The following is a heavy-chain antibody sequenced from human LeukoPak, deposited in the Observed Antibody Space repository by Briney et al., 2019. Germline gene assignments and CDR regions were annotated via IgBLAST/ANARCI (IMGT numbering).Heavy chain of an antibody. CDR1: GYTLTELS. J-gene: IGHJ5*02. Sequence: GASVKVSCKVSGYTLTELSMHWVRQAPGKGLEWMGGFDPEDGETIYAQKFQGRVTMTRDTSTSTVYMELSSLRSEDTAVYYCARGQQLTWGQGTLVTVSS. D-gene: IGHD6-13*01. CDR3: ARGQQLT. V-gene: IGHV1-24*01. CDR2: FDPEDGET.